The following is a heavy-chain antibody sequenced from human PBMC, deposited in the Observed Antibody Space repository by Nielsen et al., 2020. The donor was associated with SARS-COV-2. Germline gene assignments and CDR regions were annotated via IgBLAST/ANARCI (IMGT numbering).Heavy chain of an antibody. Sequence: SETLSLTCTVSGGSISSYYWSWIRQPPGKGLEWIGYIYYSGSTNYNPSLKSRVTISVDTSKNQFSLKLSSVTAADTAVYYCATEGGTYDYVWGSYRFYWGQGTLVTVSS. CDR2: IYYSGST. CDR1: GGSISSYY. CDR3: ATEGGTYDYVWGSYRFY. V-gene: IGHV4-59*08. J-gene: IGHJ4*02. D-gene: IGHD3-16*02.